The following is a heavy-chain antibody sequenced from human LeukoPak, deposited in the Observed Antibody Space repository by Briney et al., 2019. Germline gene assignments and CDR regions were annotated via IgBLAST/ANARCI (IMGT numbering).Heavy chain of an antibody. CDR2: IFYSGNT. J-gene: IGHJ4*02. CDR1: GGSISSGGYY. V-gene: IGHV4-31*03. D-gene: IGHD4-17*01. Sequence: SETLSLTCTVSGGSISSGGYYWSWIRQHPGKGLEWIGYIFYSGNTCYNPSLKSRLTISVDTSKNQFSLKLSSVTAADTAVYYCARYGDEFDYWGQGTLVTVSS. CDR3: ARYGDEFDY.